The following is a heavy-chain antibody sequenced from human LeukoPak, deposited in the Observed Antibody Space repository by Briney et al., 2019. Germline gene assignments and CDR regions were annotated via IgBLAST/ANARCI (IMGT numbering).Heavy chain of an antibody. CDR3: ARGYFDTSDSSNPFDS. J-gene: IGHJ4*02. V-gene: IGHV4-4*09. CDR2: IHTSGFT. Sequence: SETLSLTCAVSGASLRTFYWSWIRQPPGKGLEWIGCIHTSGFTVSNPSLKSRVSMSVDTSKNQFSLMLRSVAAADTALYFCARGYFDTSDSSNPFDSWGQGTLVTVSS. D-gene: IGHD3-22*01. CDR1: GASLRTFY.